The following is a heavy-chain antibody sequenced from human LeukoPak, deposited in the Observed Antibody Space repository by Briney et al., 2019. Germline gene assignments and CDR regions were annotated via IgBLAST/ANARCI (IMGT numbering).Heavy chain of an antibody. CDR2: IYTSGST. J-gene: IGHJ4*02. D-gene: IGHD5-18*01. CDR3: ARDTYNYGSSAYYFDY. CDR1: GGSISSTTYH. V-gene: IGHV4-61*02. Sequence: SQTLSLTCTVSGGSISSTTYHWSWIRQPAGKGLEWIGRIYTSGSTNYNPSLKSRVTMSVDTSKNQFSLKLSSVTAADTAVYYCARDTYNYGSSAYYFDYWGQGTLVTVSS.